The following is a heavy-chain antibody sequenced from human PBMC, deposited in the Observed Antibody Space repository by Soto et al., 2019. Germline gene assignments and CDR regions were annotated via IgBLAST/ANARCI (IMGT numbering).Heavy chain of an antibody. CDR2: IGGSYDVT. V-gene: IGHV3-23*01. D-gene: IGHD2-2*03. Sequence: EVQLLESGGGVVQPGGSLRLSCAASGFSFGGFAMGWVRQAPGKGLEWVCGIGGSYDVTQYAASVKGRFTISRDRSKSTVYLQMNNLRADDTAVYFCARHGYCNSVSCFTYFDSWGQGTQVTVSS. CDR1: GFSFGGFA. CDR3: ARHGYCNSVSCFTYFDS. J-gene: IGHJ4*02.